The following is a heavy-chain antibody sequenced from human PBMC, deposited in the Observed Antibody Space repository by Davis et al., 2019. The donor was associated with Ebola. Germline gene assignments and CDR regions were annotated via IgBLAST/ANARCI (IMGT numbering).Heavy chain of an antibody. Sequence: GESLKISCVASGFIFSNYGMHWVRQPPGKGLEWVAVIWYDDRNKFHIDSVKGRFTISRDNFKNTVYLEMNSLRVEDTAVYYCARHGYSGHDYRAYFYGLDVWGQGTTVTVSS. CDR2: IWYDDRNK. J-gene: IGHJ6*02. CDR3: ARHGYSGHDYRAYFYGLDV. D-gene: IGHD5-12*01. CDR1: GFIFSNYG. V-gene: IGHV3-33*01.